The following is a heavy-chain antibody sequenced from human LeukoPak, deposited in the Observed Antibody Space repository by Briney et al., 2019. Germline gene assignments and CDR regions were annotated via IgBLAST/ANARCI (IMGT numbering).Heavy chain of an antibody. CDR1: GFTFSSYA. V-gene: IGHV3-30*04. Sequence: GGSRRLSCAASGFTFSSYAMHWVRQAPGKGLEWVAVISYDGSNKYYADSVKGRFTISRDNSKNTLYLQMNSLRAEDTAVYYCARTATVTTAFDYWGQGTLVTVSS. D-gene: IGHD4-17*01. CDR3: ARTATVTTAFDY. J-gene: IGHJ4*02. CDR2: ISYDGSNK.